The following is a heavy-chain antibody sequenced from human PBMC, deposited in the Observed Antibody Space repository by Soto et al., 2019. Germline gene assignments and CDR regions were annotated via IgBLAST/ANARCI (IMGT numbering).Heavy chain of an antibody. CDR1: GGSISSYY. J-gene: IGHJ4*02. CDR3: ARSDGRY. V-gene: IGHV4-59*01. CDR2: IYYSGST. Sequence: SETLSLTCTVSGGSISSYYWSWIRQPPGKGLEWIGYIYYSGSTNYNPSLKSRVTISVDSSKDQFSLKLSSVTAADTAVYYCARSDGRYWGQGTLVTVSS.